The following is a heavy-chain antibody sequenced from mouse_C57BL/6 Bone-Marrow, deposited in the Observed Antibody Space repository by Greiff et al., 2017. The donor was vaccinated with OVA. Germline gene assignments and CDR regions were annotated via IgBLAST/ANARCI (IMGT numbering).Heavy chain of an antibody. V-gene: IGHV14-4*01. Sequence: VQLQQSGAELVRPGASVKLSCTASGFTITDDYMHWVKQRPEQGLEWIGWIDPENGDTEYDSKFQGKATLTVDKSSNTAYMQRSSLTSENTAVYYCTTTVVSTPAWFAYWGQGTLVTVSA. CDR1: GFTITDDY. D-gene: IGHD1-1*01. J-gene: IGHJ3*01. CDR3: TTTVVSTPAWFAY. CDR2: IDPENGDT.